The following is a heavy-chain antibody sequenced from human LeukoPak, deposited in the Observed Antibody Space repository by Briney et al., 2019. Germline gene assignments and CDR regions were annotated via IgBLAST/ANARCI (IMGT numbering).Heavy chain of an antibody. J-gene: IGHJ5*02. Sequence: RSETLSLTCAVYGGSFSGYYWSWIRQPPGKGLEWIGEINHSGSTNYNPSLKSRVTISVDTSKNQFSLKLSSVTAADTAVYYCARGKRFGWFDPWGQGTLVTVSS. CDR3: ARGKRFGWFDP. CDR1: GGSFSGYY. CDR2: INHSGST. D-gene: IGHD3-10*01. V-gene: IGHV4-34*01.